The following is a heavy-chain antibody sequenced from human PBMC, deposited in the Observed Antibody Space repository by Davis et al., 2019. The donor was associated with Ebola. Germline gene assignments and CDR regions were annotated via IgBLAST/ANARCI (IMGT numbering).Heavy chain of an antibody. J-gene: IGHJ4*02. D-gene: IGHD2-2*01. CDR1: GFVFSSYV. CDR2: ISSSSYFI. Sequence: GGSLRLSCAASGFVFSSYVMSWVRRAPGKGLEWVSSISSSSYFIYYADSLKGRFTISRDNSKNTLYLQMNSLRAEDTAVYYCAREGKYRDESRTFDYWGQGTLVTVSS. CDR3: AREGKYRDESRTFDY. V-gene: IGHV3-21*01.